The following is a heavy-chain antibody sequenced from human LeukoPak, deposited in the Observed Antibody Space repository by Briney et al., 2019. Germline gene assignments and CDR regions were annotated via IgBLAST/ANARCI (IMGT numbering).Heavy chain of an antibody. CDR1: GYTFTSYG. V-gene: IGHV1-18*01. D-gene: IGHD3-9*01. Sequence: GASVKVSCKASGYTFTSYGISWVRQAPGQGLEWMGWISAYNGNTNYAQKLQGRVTMTTDTSTSTAYMELRSLRSDDTAVYYCARDRFPGVKTSPILRYFAWGQGTLVTVSS. CDR3: ARDRFPGVKTSPILRYFA. CDR2: ISAYNGNT. J-gene: IGHJ5*02.